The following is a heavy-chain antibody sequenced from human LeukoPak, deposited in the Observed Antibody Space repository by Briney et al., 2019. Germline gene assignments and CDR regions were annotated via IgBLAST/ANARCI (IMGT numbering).Heavy chain of an antibody. Sequence: GESLKISCKASGYSFTNYWIGWVHQMPGKGLEWMAIIYARDSDTIYSPSFQGQATISVDRSISTAYLQWSSLKASDTAMYYCARERPGSSGWYTHWGQGTLVTVSS. CDR1: GYSFTNYW. J-gene: IGHJ4*02. D-gene: IGHD6-19*01. CDR3: ARERPGSSGWYTH. CDR2: IYARDSDT. V-gene: IGHV5-51*07.